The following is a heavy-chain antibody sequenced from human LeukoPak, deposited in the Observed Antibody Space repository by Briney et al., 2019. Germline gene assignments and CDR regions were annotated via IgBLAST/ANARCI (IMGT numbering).Heavy chain of an antibody. V-gene: IGHV1-46*01. D-gene: IGHD2-2*01. CDR3: AKRKRATAAMPYYYYYMDV. CDR1: GYTFTSYY. J-gene: IGHJ6*03. CDR2: INPSGGST. Sequence: ASVKVSCKASGYTFTSYYMHWVRQAPGQGLEWMGIINPSGGSTSYAQKFQGRVTMTRDMSTSTVYMELSSLRSEDTAVYYCAKRKRATAAMPYYYYYMDVWGKGTTVTVSS.